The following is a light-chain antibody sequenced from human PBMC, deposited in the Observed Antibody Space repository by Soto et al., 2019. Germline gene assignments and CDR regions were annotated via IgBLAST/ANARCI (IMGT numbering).Light chain of an antibody. CDR1: SSNIGSNT. CDR3: AAWDDSLNGHVV. CDR2: NDN. J-gene: IGLJ2*01. Sequence: QAVVTQPPSASGTPGQRVTISCFGSSSNIGSNTVNWYQQITGTAPKRLIYNDNQPPSGVPDRFSGSKSGTSGSLAISGLQAEDEGEYYCAAWDDSLNGHVVFGGGTKVTVL. V-gene: IGLV1-44*01.